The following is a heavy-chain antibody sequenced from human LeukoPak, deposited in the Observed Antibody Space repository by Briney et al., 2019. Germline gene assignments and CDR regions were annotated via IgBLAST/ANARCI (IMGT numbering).Heavy chain of an antibody. CDR3: AKSPHPTVVTATLPVNFFDS. Sequence: ASVKVSCTASGYTFTNFDINWVRQATGQGLEWMGRMSPNSGNTVYAQKFQGRVTLTRNTSIGTAYMELSSLTSEDTAVYYCAKSPHPTVVTATLPVNFFDSWGQGTLVTVSS. CDR1: GYTFTNFD. V-gene: IGHV1-8*02. D-gene: IGHD4-23*01. J-gene: IGHJ5*01. CDR2: MSPNSGNT.